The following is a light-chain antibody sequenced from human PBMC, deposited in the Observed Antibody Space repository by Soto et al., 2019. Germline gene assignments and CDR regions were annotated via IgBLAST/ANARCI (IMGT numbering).Light chain of an antibody. CDR3: HSRA. CDR2: DAS. J-gene: IGKJ5*01. CDR1: QTISRW. Sequence: DIQLTQNPSTLSASVGDDVTITCRASQTISRWLAWYQQKPGRAPKLLIYDASTLESGVPSRFSGSGSETEFTITISRLQPDDFTTYFCHSRAFGQGTRLEIK. V-gene: IGKV1-5*01.